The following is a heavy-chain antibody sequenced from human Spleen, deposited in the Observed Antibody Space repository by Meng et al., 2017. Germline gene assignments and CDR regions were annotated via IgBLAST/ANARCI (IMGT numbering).Heavy chain of an antibody. Sequence: GGSLRLSCKGSGYSFTSFWIAWVRQMPGKGLEWMGIIYPDDSDTRYSPSFQGQVTISVDKSINTAYVQWSSLKASDTAMYYCARQLDQYFDYIADAFDIWGQGTKVTVSS. CDR2: IYPDDSDT. V-gene: IGHV5-51*01. CDR1: GYSFTSFW. D-gene: IGHD3-9*01. CDR3: ARQLDQYFDYIADAFDI. J-gene: IGHJ3*02.